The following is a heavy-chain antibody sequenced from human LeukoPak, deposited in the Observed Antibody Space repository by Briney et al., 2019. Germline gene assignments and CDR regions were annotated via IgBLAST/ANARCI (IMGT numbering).Heavy chain of an antibody. CDR1: GYTFTSYY. J-gene: IGHJ4*02. CDR2: INPSGGST. D-gene: IGHD3-3*01. CDR3: ARVLYSYDFWSGYEY. V-gene: IGHV1-46*01. Sequence: GASVKVSCKASGYTFTSYYMHWVRQAPGQGLEWMGIINPSGGSTSYAQKFQGRFTMTRDMSTSTVYMELSRPRAEDTSLHDFARVLYSYDFWSGYEYWGQGTLVTVSS.